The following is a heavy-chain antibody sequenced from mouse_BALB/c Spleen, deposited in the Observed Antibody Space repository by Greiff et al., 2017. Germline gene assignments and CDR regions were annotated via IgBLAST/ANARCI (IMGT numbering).Heavy chain of an antibody. CDR3: ARGGNYYAMDY. V-gene: IGHV3-6*02. CDR2: ISYDGSN. CDR1: GYSITSGYY. Sequence: EVQLQQSGPGLVKPSQSLSLTCSVTGYSITSGYYWNWIRQFPGNKLEWMGYISYDGSNNYNPSLKNRISITRDTSKKQFFLKLNSVTTEDTATYYCARGGNYYAMDYWGQGTSVTVSS. D-gene: IGHD2-1*01. J-gene: IGHJ4*01.